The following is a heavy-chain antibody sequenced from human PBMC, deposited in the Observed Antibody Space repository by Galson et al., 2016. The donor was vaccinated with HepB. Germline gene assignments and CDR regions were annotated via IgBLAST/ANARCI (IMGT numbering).Heavy chain of an antibody. J-gene: IGHJ2*01. V-gene: IGHV3-48*03. D-gene: IGHD3-22*01. Sequence: SLRLSCAASEFSFSYYEMNWVRQAPGKGLEWVSYISDTGRTTNYADSVKGRFTTSRDNVKKLLYLQMSSLGAEDTAVYYCARDGVRDYDSSGYYHYWYFDLWGRGTLVTVSS. CDR1: EFSFSYYE. CDR3: ARDGVRDYDSSGYYHYWYFDL. CDR2: ISDTGRTT.